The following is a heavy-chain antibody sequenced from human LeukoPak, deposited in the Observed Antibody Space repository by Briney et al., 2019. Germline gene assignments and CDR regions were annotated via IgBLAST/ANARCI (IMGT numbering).Heavy chain of an antibody. J-gene: IGHJ4*02. Sequence: GGSLRLSCAASGFTFSSYAMSWVRQAPGKGLEWVSAIGGSGGSTYYADSVKGRFTISRDNSKNTLYLQMNSLRAEDTAVYYCAKDEGYYGSGSYPDYWGQGTLVTVSS. V-gene: IGHV3-23*01. CDR3: AKDEGYYGSGSYPDY. CDR2: IGGSGGST. CDR1: GFTFSSYA. D-gene: IGHD3-10*01.